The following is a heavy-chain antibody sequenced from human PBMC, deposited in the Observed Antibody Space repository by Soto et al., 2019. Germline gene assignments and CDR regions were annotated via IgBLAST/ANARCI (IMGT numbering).Heavy chain of an antibody. D-gene: IGHD6-6*01. CDR3: AKDQPRSVYHHGMDV. CDR1: GFTLSSYA. J-gene: IGHJ6*02. CDR2: ISGSGGST. V-gene: IGHV3-23*01. Sequence: PGGSLRLSFAASGFTLSSYAMSWVRQAPVKGLEWVSAISGSGGSTYYADSVKGRFTISRDNSKNTLYLQMNSLRAEDTAVYYCAKDQPRSVYHHGMDVWGQGSTVTVSS.